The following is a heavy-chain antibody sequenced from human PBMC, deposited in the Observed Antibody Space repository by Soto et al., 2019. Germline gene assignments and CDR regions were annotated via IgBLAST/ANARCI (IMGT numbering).Heavy chain of an antibody. J-gene: IGHJ5*02. CDR1: GYTFTSYG. CDR3: ARDRSDIVLFGWFDP. CDR2: ISAYNGNT. D-gene: IGHD2-8*01. Sequence: ASVKVSCKASGYTFTSYGISWVRQAPGQGLEWMGWISAYNGNTNYAQKLQGRVTMTTDTSTSTAYMELRSLRSDDTAVYYCARDRSDIVLFGWFDPWGQGTLVTVSS. V-gene: IGHV1-18*01.